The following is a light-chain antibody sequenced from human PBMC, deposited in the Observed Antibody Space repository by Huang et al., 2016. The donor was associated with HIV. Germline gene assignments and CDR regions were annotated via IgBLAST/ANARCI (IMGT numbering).Light chain of an antibody. CDR2: LGS. V-gene: IGKV2-28*01. Sequence: DIVMTQSPLSLPVTPGEPASISCRSSQNLLHSSGYNYLDWYVQKPGQSPPLLIYLGSNRASGVPDRFSGRGSGTDFTLRISRVEAEDVGVYYCMQALQTPGTFGGGTKVEIK. CDR3: MQALQTPGT. CDR1: QNLLHSSGYNY. J-gene: IGKJ4*01.